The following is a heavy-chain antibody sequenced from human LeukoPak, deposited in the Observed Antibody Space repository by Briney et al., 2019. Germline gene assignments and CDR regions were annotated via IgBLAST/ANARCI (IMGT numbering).Heavy chain of an antibody. D-gene: IGHD5-24*01. V-gene: IGHV3-74*01. CDR3: ARSITAPYFDY. CDR2: INSDGSST. CDR1: GFTFSSYW. Sequence: GGSPRLSCAASGFTFSSYWMHWVRQAPGKGLVWVSRINSDGSSTSYADSVKGRFTISRDNAKNTLYLQMNSLRAEDTAVYYCARSITAPYFDYWGQGTLVTVSS. J-gene: IGHJ4*02.